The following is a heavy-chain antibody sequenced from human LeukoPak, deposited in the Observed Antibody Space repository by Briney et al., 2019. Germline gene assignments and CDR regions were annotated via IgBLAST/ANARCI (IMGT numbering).Heavy chain of an antibody. CDR2: IYYSGST. Sequence: PSETLSLTCTVSGGSISSYYWSWIRQPPGKGLGWIGYIYYSGSTNYNPSLKSRVTISVDTSKNQFSLKLSSVTAADTAVYYCARGHSGYDPSPFDYWGQGTLVTVSS. J-gene: IGHJ4*02. V-gene: IGHV4-59*01. CDR1: GGSISSYY. D-gene: IGHD5-12*01. CDR3: ARGHSGYDPSPFDY.